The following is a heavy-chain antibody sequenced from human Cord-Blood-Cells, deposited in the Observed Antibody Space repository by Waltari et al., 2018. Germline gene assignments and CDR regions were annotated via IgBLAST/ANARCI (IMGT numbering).Heavy chain of an antibody. J-gene: IGHJ3*02. Sequence: EVQLVESGGGLVQPGGSLRLSCAASGFTFSSYWMSWVRQAPGKGLEWVANIKQDGSEKYYVDSVKGRFTISRDNAKNSLYLQMNSLRAEDTAVYYCARNSPYYYDSSGYFTSNAFDIWGQGTMVTVSS. CDR1: GFTFSSYW. D-gene: IGHD3-22*01. CDR2: IKQDGSEK. CDR3: ARNSPYYYDSSGYFTSNAFDI. V-gene: IGHV3-7*01.